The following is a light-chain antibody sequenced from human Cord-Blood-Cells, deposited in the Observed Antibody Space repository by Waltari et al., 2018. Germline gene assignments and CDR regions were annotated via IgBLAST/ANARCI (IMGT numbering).Light chain of an antibody. CDR2: EDN. V-gene: IGLV6-57*03. CDR3: QSYDSSNLV. Sequence: NFMLTQPHSVSESPGKTVTISCTPSRGTIASNSVHWSQQRPGSAPTTVIYEDNQRPSGVPDRFSGSIDSSSNSASLTISGLKTEDEADYYCQSYDSSNLVFGGGTKLTVL. CDR1: RGTIASNS. J-gene: IGLJ3*02.